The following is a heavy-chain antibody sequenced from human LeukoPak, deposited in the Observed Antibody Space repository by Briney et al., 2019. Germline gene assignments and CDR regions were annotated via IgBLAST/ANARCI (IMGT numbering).Heavy chain of an antibody. V-gene: IGHV3-23*01. CDR1: GFTFSSYA. J-gene: IGHJ4*02. CDR3: ARESHYYGSGSYFYY. CDR2: ISGSGGST. D-gene: IGHD3-10*01. Sequence: GGSLRLSCAASGFTFSSYAMSWVRQAPGKGLEWVSAISGSGGSTYYADSVKGRFTISRDNSKNTLYLQMYSLRAEDTAVYYCARESHYYGSGSYFYYWGQGTLVTVSS.